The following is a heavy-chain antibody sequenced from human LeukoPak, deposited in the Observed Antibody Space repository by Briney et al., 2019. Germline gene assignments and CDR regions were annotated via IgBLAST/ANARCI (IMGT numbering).Heavy chain of an antibody. D-gene: IGHD3-10*01. V-gene: IGHV4-34*01. CDR3: ASTSMVRGVSPPLFDY. CDR1: GGSFSAYY. J-gene: IGHJ4*02. CDR2: INHSGST. Sequence: PSETLSLTCAVYGGSFSAYYWSWIRQPPGKGLEWIGEINHSGSTNYNPSLKSRVTISVDTSKNQFSLKLSSVTAADTAVYYCASTSMVRGVSPPLFDYWGQGTLVTVSS.